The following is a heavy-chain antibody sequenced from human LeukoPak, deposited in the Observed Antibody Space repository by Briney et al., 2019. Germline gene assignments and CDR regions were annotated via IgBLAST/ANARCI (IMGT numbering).Heavy chain of an antibody. CDR2: INPNSGGT. D-gene: IGHD5-18*01. Sequence: ASVTVSCKASGYTFTCYYMHWVRQAPGQGLDWMGRINPNSGGTNYEQKFQGRVTRIRDQSINTAYMVLSSLRSDDTAVYYCARAERGYSYGKLDYWGQGTLVTVSS. CDR1: GYTFTCYY. V-gene: IGHV1-2*06. CDR3: ARAERGYSYGKLDY. J-gene: IGHJ4*02.